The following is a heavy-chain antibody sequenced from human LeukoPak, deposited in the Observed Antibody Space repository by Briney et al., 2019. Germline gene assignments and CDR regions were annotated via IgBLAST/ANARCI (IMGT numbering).Heavy chain of an antibody. CDR3: ARGQQQLVIDY. D-gene: IGHD6-13*01. CDR1: GFTFSSYA. J-gene: IGHJ4*02. CDR2: ISYDGSNK. Sequence: GRSLRLSCAASGFTFSSYAMHWVRQAPGKGLEWVAVISYDGSNKYYADSVKGRFTISRDNSKNTLYLQMNSLRAEDTAVYYCARGQQQLVIDYWGQGTLVTVSS. V-gene: IGHV3-30*01.